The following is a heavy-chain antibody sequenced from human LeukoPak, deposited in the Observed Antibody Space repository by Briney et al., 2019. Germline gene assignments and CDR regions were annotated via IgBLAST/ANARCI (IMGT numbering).Heavy chain of an antibody. CDR3: ARSGYYYDSSDYSRFDY. Sequence: SETLSLTCTVSGSSISSFYWSWIRQPPGKGLEWIGYIYYSGSTNYNPSLKSRLTISVDTSKNQFSLKLSSVTAADTAVYYCARSGYYYDSSDYSRFDYWGQGTLVTVSS. J-gene: IGHJ4*02. CDR2: IYYSGST. D-gene: IGHD3-22*01. CDR1: GSSISSFY. V-gene: IGHV4-59*01.